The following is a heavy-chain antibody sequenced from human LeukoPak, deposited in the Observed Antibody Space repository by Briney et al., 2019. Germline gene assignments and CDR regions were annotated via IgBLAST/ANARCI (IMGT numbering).Heavy chain of an antibody. CDR2: VSSTGAT. V-gene: IGHV4-59*08. D-gene: IGHD4-17*01. Sequence: SETLSLTCTVSGGSISSYYWTWIRQPPGKGLEWIGCVSSTGATNYSPSLKSRLTMSLDTSQKQFSLNLTSVTAADTAVYYCARQPDYDDHVFDHWGQGTLVTVSS. CDR1: GGSISSYY. CDR3: ARQPDYDDHVFDH. J-gene: IGHJ4*02.